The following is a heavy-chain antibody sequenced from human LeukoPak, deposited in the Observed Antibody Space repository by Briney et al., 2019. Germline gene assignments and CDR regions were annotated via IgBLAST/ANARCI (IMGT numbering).Heavy chain of an antibody. CDR3: ARGFYDSSGYFDY. J-gene: IGHJ4*02. CDR2: ISSSSSYI. Sequence: PGGSLRLSCAASGFTFSSYSMNWVRQAPGKGLEWVSSISSSSSYIYYADSVKGRFTISRDNAKNSLYLQMNSLRAEDTAVYYCARGFYDSSGYFDYWGQGTLVTVSS. V-gene: IGHV3-21*01. CDR1: GFTFSSYS. D-gene: IGHD3-22*01.